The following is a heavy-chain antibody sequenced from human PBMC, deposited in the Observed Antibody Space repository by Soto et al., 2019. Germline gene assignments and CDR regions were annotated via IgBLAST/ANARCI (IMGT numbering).Heavy chain of an antibody. J-gene: IGHJ6*02. CDR1: GFTFSTYS. V-gene: IGHV3-21*02. Sequence: EVQLVESGGGLVKPGGSLRLSCAASGFTFSTYSINWVRQAPGKGLEWVASISRSADYIYYADSVKGRFTISRDNAQNSVFLQMNSLRAEDTAVYFCARDSHNRQQGMDVWGHGTTVTVSS. D-gene: IGHD1-1*01. CDR2: ISRSADYI. CDR3: ARDSHNRQQGMDV.